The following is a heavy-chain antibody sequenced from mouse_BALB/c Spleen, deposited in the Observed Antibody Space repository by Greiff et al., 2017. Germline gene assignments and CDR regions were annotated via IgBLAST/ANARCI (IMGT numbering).Heavy chain of an antibody. J-gene: IGHJ3*01. CDR2: ISYSGST. CDR3: ANLYDGYFSWFAY. Sequence: EVQLVESGPGLVKPSQSLSLTCTVTGYSITSDYAWNWIRQFPGNKLEWMGYISYSGSTSYNPSLKSRISITRDTSKNQFFLQLNSVTTEDTATYYCANLYDGYFSWFAYWGQGTLVTVSA. CDR1: GYSITSDYA. V-gene: IGHV3-2*02. D-gene: IGHD2-3*01.